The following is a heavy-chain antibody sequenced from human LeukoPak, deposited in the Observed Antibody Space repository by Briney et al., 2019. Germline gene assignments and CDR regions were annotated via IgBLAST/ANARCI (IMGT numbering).Heavy chain of an antibody. D-gene: IGHD3/OR15-3a*01. Sequence: PGGTLRLSCAASGFTFSSYGMNWVRQAPGKGLEWISYISDSGSTIYYSDSVKGRFTISRDNAKNSLYLQMNSLRAEDTAVYYCARDWTGWSFDPWGQGTLVTVSS. V-gene: IGHV3-48*04. CDR1: GFTFSSYG. J-gene: IGHJ5*02. CDR2: ISDSGSTI. CDR3: ARDWTGWSFDP.